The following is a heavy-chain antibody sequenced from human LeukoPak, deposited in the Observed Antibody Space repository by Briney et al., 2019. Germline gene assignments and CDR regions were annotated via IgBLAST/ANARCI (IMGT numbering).Heavy chain of an antibody. CDR3: ARHRVDGYNYH. V-gene: IGHV4-34*01. Sequence: SETLSLTCAVYGGSFSGYYWSWIRQPPGKGLEWIGEINHSGSTNYNPSLKSRVTISVDTSKNQFSLKLSSVTAADTAVYYCARHRVDGYNYHCGQGTLVTVSS. D-gene: IGHD5-24*01. CDR1: GGSFSGYY. J-gene: IGHJ5*02. CDR2: INHSGST.